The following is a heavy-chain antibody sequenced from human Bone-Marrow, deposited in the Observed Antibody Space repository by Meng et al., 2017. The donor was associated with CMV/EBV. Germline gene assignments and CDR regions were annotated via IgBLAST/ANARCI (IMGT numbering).Heavy chain of an antibody. J-gene: IGHJ6*02. CDR3: AGSSSWYYYGMDV. D-gene: IGHD6-13*01. CDR1: GGSISSYY. V-gene: IGHV4-59*01. Sequence: ESLKISCTVSGGSISSYYWSWIRQPPGKGLEWIGYIYYSGSTNYNPSLKSRVTISVDTSKNQFSLKLSSVTAADTAVYYCAGSSSWYYYGMDVWGQGTTVTVSS. CDR2: IYYSGST.